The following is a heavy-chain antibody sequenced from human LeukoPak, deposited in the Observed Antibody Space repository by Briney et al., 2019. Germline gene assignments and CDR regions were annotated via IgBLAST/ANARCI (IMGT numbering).Heavy chain of an antibody. D-gene: IGHD6-19*01. V-gene: IGHV3-53*05. CDR1: GFSVSSNF. CDR2: LYSGANT. J-gene: IGHJ4*02. CDR3: ARDGPDIAVAGYFDY. Sequence: PGGSLRLSCTASGFSVSSNFMSWVREAPGKGLEWVSVLYSGANTYYADSVRGRFTISRDNSKNTLYLQMNSLTAEDTAVYYCARDGPDIAVAGYFDYWGQGTLLTVSS.